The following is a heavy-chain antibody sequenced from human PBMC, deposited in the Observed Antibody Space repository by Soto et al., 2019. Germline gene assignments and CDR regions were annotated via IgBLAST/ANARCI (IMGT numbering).Heavy chain of an antibody. V-gene: IGHV3-33*01. CDR1: GFTFSSYG. CDR2: IWYDGSNK. J-gene: IGHJ6*02. CDR3: AREITPPPRVGSRSSTSYYYYYGMDV. Sequence: QVQLVESGGGVVQPGRSLRLSCAASGFTFSSYGMHWVRQAPGKGLEWVAVIWYDGSNKYYADSVKGRFTISRDNSKNTLYLQMTSLRAEDTAVYYCAREITPPPRVGSRSSTSYYYYYGMDVWGQGTTVTVSS. D-gene: IGHD2-2*01.